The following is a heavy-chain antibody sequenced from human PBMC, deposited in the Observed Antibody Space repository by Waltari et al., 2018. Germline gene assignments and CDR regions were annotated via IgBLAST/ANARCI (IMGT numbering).Heavy chain of an antibody. CDR2: VHSSGNT. D-gene: IGHD3-16*02. J-gene: IGHJ4*02. Sequence: QVQLQESGPGLVKPSETLSLTCSVSGGSINDYYWNWIRQSPGKGLQWIGYVHSSGNTNYNPSLKSRVIISLDTSKTHFSLKLRSVTAADTALYYCARESRTRSTYYDDAWGSYRYVGGPFDYWGQGILVTVSS. CDR3: ARESRTRSTYYDDAWGSYRYVGGPFDY. V-gene: IGHV4-59*01. CDR1: GGSINDYY.